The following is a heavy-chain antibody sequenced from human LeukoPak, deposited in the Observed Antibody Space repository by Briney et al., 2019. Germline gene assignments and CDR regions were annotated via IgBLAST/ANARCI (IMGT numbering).Heavy chain of an antibody. CDR3: ARDRKAVAGIDY. CDR2: IWYDGSNK. V-gene: IGHV3-33*01. Sequence: GGSLRLSCAASGFTFSSYGMHWVRQAPGKGLEWVAVIWYDGSNKYYADSVKGRFTISRDNSKNTLYLQMNSLRAEDTAVYYCARDRKAVAGIDYWGQGTPVTVSS. D-gene: IGHD6-19*01. J-gene: IGHJ4*02. CDR1: GFTFSSYG.